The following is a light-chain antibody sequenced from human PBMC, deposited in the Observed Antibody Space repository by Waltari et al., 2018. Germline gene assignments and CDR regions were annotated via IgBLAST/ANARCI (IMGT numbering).Light chain of an antibody. CDR2: GKE. CDR3: SSRNGRASQVV. Sequence: SSGLTQDPAVSVALGQTIRITCSGDSLRTSYASWYQVKTGQAPVLVMFGKEKRPSGVPDRISGESSETTSSLIITGAQAEDEADYYCSSRNGRASQVVFAGGTKVTVL. V-gene: IGLV3-19*01. CDR1: SLRTSY. J-gene: IGLJ2*01.